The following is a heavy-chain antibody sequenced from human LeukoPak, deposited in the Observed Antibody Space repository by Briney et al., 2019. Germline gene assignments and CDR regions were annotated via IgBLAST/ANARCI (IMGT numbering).Heavy chain of an antibody. CDR2: IWYDGSNK. J-gene: IGHJ4*02. Sequence: PGGSLRLSCAASGFTFSSYGMHWVRQAPGKGLEGVAVIWYDGSNKYYADSVKGRFTISRDNSKNTLYLQMNSLRAEDTAVYYCARDAERGYSYGYMDYWGQGTLVTVSS. CDR1: GFTFSSYG. CDR3: ARDAERGYSYGYMDY. V-gene: IGHV3-33*01. D-gene: IGHD5-18*01.